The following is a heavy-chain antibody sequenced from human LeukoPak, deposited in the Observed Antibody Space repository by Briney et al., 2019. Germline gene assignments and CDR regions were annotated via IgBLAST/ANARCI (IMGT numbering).Heavy chain of an antibody. CDR1: GYTFTGYY. V-gene: IGHV1-2*02. CDR2: INPNSGGT. Sequence: GASVKVSCKASGYTFTGYYMHWVRQAPGQGLEWMGWINPNSGGTNYAQKFQGRVTMTRDTSISTAYMELSRLRSDDTAVYYCARGATAMVRGVIITSYYFDYWGQGTLVTVSS. CDR3: ARGATAMVRGVIITSYYFDY. J-gene: IGHJ4*02. D-gene: IGHD3-10*01.